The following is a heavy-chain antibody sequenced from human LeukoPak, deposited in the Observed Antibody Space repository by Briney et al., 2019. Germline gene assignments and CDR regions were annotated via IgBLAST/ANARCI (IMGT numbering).Heavy chain of an antibody. CDR2: INNDDSST. V-gene: IGHV3-74*01. Sequence: PGGSLRLSCAASGFTFSTYWMHWVRQAPGKGLAWVSRINNDDSSTGYADSVKGRFTISRDTVKNTVYLQMNSLTAEDTAVYYCARGQSSGWYPDRGQGTLVTVSS. J-gene: IGHJ4*02. CDR1: GFTFSTYW. D-gene: IGHD6-19*01. CDR3: ARGQSSGWYPD.